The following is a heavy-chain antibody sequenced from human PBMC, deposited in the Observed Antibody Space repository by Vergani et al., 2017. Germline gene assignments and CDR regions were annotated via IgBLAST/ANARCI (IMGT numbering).Heavy chain of an antibody. CDR1: GYTFTSYD. D-gene: IGHD2-2*01. J-gene: IGHJ5*02. Sequence: QVQLVQSGAEVKKPGASVKVSCKASGYTFTSYDINWVRQATGQGLEWMGWMNPNSGNTGYAQKFQGRVTMTRNTSISTAYMELSSLRSEDTAVYYCAXDRYCSSTSCQRGGWFDPWGQGTLVTVSS. CDR3: AXDRYCSSTSCQRGGWFDP. CDR2: MNPNSGNT. V-gene: IGHV1-8*01.